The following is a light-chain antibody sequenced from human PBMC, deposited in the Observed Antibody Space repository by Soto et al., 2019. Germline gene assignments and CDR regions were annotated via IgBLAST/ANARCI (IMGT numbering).Light chain of an antibody. CDR3: SSYTSSSTYV. J-gene: IGLJ1*01. CDR1: SSDVGGYNY. V-gene: IGLV2-14*01. Sequence: QSALAQPGSVSGSPGQSITISCTGTSSDVGGYNYVSWYQHHPGKAPKVMIYEVTNRPSGVSNRFSGSKSGNTASLTISGLLAEDEADYYCSSYTSSSTYVFGTGTKVTVL. CDR2: EVT.